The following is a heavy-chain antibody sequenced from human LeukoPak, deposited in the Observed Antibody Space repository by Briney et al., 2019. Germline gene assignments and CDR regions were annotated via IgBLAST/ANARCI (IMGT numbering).Heavy chain of an antibody. CDR2: IAYTGST. CDR3: TLMLRGVID. Sequence: TLSVTCSVCGGTISSADYYWSWIREHPEKGLEWIGCIAYTGSTYYNPSLKSRVSISADTSTNQFSLKLSSVTAADTAVYYCTLMLRGVIDWGQGTLVTVSS. CDR1: GGTISSADYY. J-gene: IGHJ4*02. V-gene: IGHV4-31*03. D-gene: IGHD3-10*01.